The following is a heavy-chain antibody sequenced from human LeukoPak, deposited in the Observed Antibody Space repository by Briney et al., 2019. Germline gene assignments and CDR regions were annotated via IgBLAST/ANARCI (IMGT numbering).Heavy chain of an antibody. Sequence: GGSLRLSCAASGFTFKSYAMSWVRQAPGKGLEWVGRIKTNAEGGTLDYTAPVKGRFTISRDDSKNTLYLQMDSLEVEDTGMYYCTTGIDDEGGYWGQGTLVTVSS. J-gene: IGHJ4*02. CDR1: GFTFKSYA. D-gene: IGHD3-3*02. V-gene: IGHV3-15*01. CDR2: IKTNAEGGTL. CDR3: TTGIDDEGGY.